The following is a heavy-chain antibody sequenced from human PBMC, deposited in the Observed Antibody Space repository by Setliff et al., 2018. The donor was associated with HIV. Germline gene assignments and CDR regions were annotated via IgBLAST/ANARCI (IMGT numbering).Heavy chain of an antibody. Sequence: SVKVSCKASGGTFSASGFSWVRQAPGQGLEWMGGIIPAFGTADYAQKFQGRVTITADASTSTAYMELISLRSEDTAVYYCPRGEGSGWDTVEENYYNLDVWGPGTTVTVSS. CDR1: GGTFSASG. J-gene: IGHJ6*02. CDR3: PRGEGSGWDTVEENYYNLDV. CDR2: IIPAFGTA. V-gene: IGHV1-69*13. D-gene: IGHD6-19*01.